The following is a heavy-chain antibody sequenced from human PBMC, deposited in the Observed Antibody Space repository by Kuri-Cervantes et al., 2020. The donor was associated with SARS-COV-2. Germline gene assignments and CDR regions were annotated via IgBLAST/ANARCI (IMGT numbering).Heavy chain of an antibody. Sequence: GESLKISCAASAFTFSSYAMHWVRQAPGKGLEWVAIISYDGSNKYYADSVKGRFTISRDNSKNTLYPQMNSLRAEDTAVYYCAKDAGDKGMDVWGQGTTVTVSS. CDR1: AFTFSSYA. V-gene: IGHV3-30-3*01. CDR2: ISYDGSNK. CDR3: AKDAGDKGMDV. J-gene: IGHJ6*02.